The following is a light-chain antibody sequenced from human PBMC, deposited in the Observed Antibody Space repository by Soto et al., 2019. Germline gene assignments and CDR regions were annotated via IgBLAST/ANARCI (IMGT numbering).Light chain of an antibody. J-gene: IGKJ2*01. Sequence: DIQMTQSPSSLSASVGDRVTITCQASQDISNYLNWYQQKPGKAPRLLIYDSSNLKTGVPSRFSGTGSGTDFTFTISGLQPEDSATYYCQQYDKLPYTFGQGTKLEIK. CDR2: DSS. CDR1: QDISNY. CDR3: QQYDKLPYT. V-gene: IGKV1-33*01.